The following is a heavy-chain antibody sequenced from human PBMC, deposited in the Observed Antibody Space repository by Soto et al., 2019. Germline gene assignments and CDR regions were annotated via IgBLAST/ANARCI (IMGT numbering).Heavy chain of an antibody. CDR2: IWYDGSNK. Sequence: GGSLRLSCAASGFTFSSYGMHWVRQAPGKGLEWVAVIWYDGSNKYYADSVKGRFTISRDNSKNTLYLQMNSLRAEDTAVYYRARAQGTSPWFDPWGQGTLVTVSS. J-gene: IGHJ5*02. D-gene: IGHD2-2*01. CDR1: GFTFSSYG. V-gene: IGHV3-33*01. CDR3: ARAQGTSPWFDP.